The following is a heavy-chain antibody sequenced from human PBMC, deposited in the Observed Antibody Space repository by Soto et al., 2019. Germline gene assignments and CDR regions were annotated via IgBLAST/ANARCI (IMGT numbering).Heavy chain of an antibody. Sequence: ASVKGSCKGSGYTFTSYAMHWVRQAPGQRLEWMGWINAGNGNTKYSQKFQGRVTITRDTSASTAYMELSSLRSEDTAVYYCEIEGEWLVPAGAFDSWGQATMVSVAS. J-gene: IGHJ3*02. CDR2: INAGNGNT. CDR3: EIEGEWLVPAGAFDS. V-gene: IGHV1-3*01. D-gene: IGHD6-19*01. CDR1: GYTFTSYA.